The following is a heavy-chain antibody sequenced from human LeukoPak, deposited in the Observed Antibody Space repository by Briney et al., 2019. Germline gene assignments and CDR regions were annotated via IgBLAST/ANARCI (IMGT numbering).Heavy chain of an antibody. D-gene: IGHD3-16*01. Sequence: GGSLRLSCAASGFDLNTYEMNWVRQAPGKGLEWIADITMSGHIENCADSVKGRFTISADNAGTSLYLQMNSLRVEDTGADYWAGGDPHAALGARGTLVTVS. CDR3: AGGDPHAAL. V-gene: IGHV3-48*03. CDR1: GFDLNTYE. J-gene: IGHJ4*02. CDR2: ITMSGHIE.